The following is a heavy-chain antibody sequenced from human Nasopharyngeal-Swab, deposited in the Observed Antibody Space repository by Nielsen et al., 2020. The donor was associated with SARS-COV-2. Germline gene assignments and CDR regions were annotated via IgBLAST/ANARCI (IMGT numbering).Heavy chain of an antibody. Sequence: GESLKISCTASGFTFGDYALSWFRQAPGKGLEWVGIIRSKAYGGTTEYAASVKGRFTISRDDSNSIAYLQMNSLKTEDTAVYYCTRNDFWSGYYTDYWGQGTLVTVSS. J-gene: IGHJ4*02. D-gene: IGHD3-3*01. CDR2: IRSKAYGGTT. CDR1: GFTFGDYA. CDR3: TRNDFWSGYYTDY. V-gene: IGHV3-49*03.